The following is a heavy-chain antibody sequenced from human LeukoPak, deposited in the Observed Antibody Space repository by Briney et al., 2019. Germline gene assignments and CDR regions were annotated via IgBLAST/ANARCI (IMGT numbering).Heavy chain of an antibody. CDR2: IYYSGST. D-gene: IGHD3-22*01. CDR3: ARAWRDSSGYYYHYYYYMDV. V-gene: IGHV4-59*11. CDR1: GGSISSHY. J-gene: IGHJ6*03. Sequence: SETLSLTCTVSGGSISSHYWSWIRQPPGKGLEWIGYIYYSGSTNYNPSLKSRVTISVDTSKNQFSLKLSSVAAADTAVYYCARAWRDSSGYYYHYYYYMDVWGKGTTVTVSS.